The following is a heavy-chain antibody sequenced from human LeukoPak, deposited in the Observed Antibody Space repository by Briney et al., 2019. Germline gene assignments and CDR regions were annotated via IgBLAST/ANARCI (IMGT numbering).Heavy chain of an antibody. CDR2: ISYDGSNK. CDR3: ASTPLTMVRGVLDY. D-gene: IGHD3-10*01. CDR1: GFTFSSYA. J-gene: IGHJ4*02. V-gene: IGHV3-30-3*01. Sequence: GGSPRLSCAASGFTFSSYAMHWVRQAPGKGLEWVAVISYDGSNKYYADSVKGRFTISRDNSKNTLYLQMNSLRAEDTAVYYCASTPLTMVRGVLDYWGQGTLVTVSS.